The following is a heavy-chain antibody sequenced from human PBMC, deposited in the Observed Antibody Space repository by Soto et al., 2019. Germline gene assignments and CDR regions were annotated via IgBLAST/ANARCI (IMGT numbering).Heavy chain of an antibody. D-gene: IGHD4-4*01. J-gene: IGHJ6*02. CDR1: GYSFTSYW. CDR3: XRLRMTTDYYYYYGMDV. CDR2: IYPGDSDT. V-gene: IGHV5-51*01. Sequence: PGESLKISCKGSGYSFTSYWIGWVRQMPGKGLEWMGIIYPGDSDTRYSPSFQGQVTISADKSISTAYLQWSSLKASDTAMYYCXRLRMTTDYYYYYGMDVWGQGTTVTVSS.